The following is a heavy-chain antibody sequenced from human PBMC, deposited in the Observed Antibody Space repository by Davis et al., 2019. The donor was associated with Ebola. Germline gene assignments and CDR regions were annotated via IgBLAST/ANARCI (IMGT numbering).Heavy chain of an antibody. CDR2: ISYDGSNK. J-gene: IGHJ4*02. D-gene: IGHD5-24*01. Sequence: GESLKISCAASGFTFSSYAMHWVRQAPGKGLERVAVISYDGSNKYYADSVKGRFTISRDNSKNTLYLQMNSLRAEDTAVYYCARGWQQYDYWGQGTLVTVSS. CDR1: GFTFSSYA. V-gene: IGHV3-30-3*01. CDR3: ARGWQQYDY.